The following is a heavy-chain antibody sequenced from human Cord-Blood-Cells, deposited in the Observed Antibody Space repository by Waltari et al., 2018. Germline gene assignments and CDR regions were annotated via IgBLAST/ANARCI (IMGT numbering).Heavy chain of an antibody. V-gene: IGHV3-53*01. Sequence: EVQLVESGGGLIQPGGSLRLSCAASWFTVSITYMRWVRQAPGKGLEWVSVIYSGGSTYYADSVKGRFTISRDNSKNTLYLQMNSLRAEDTAVYYCARDLTGVFDYWGQGTLVTVSS. D-gene: IGHD7-27*01. CDR2: IYSGGST. CDR1: WFTVSITY. CDR3: ARDLTGVFDY. J-gene: IGHJ4*02.